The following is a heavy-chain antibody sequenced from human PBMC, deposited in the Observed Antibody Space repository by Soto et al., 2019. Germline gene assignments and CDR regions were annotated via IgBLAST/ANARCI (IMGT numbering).Heavy chain of an antibody. Sequence: SQTLSLTCAISGDSVSSNSAAWNWIRQSPSRGLEWLGRTYYRSKWYNDYAVSVKSRITINPDTSKNQFSLQLNSVTPEDTAVYYCARSGGYYYDSSGYYGLHDAFDIWGQGTMVTVSS. CDR1: GDSVSSNSAA. J-gene: IGHJ3*02. CDR3: ARSGGYYYDSSGYYGLHDAFDI. D-gene: IGHD3-22*01. CDR2: TYYRSKWYN. V-gene: IGHV6-1*01.